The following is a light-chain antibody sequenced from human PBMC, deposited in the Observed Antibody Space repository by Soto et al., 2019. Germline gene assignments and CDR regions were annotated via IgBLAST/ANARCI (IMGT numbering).Light chain of an antibody. CDR1: QTISND. J-gene: IGKJ4*01. V-gene: IGKV3-15*01. CDR3: QQNNKWPPVT. Sequence: EVVMTQSPATGSVSPRERDTLSCRASQTISNDLAWYQQKPGQAPRLLIYGASTRATGVPARFSGGGSGTEFTLTISSLQSEDFAFYYCQQNNKWPPVTFGGGTKVDIK. CDR2: GAS.